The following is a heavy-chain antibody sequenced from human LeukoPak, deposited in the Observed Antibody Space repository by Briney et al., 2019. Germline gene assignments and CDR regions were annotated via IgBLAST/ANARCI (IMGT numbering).Heavy chain of an antibody. CDR3: ARGGYGANDDAFDI. CDR2: ISSSTNTI. V-gene: IGHV3-48*02. D-gene: IGHD4-23*01. J-gene: IGHJ3*02. Sequence: GGSLRLSCAASGFTFSRYSMNWVRQAPGKGLEWVSYISSSTNTIYYADSVKGRFTISRDNAKNSLFLKMNSLRDENTAAYYCARGGYGANDDAFDIWGQGTMVSVSS. CDR1: GFTFSRYS.